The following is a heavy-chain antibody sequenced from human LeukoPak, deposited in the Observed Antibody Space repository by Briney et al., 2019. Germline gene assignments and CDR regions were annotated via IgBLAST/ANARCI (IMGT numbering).Heavy chain of an antibody. Sequence: SQTLSLTCTVSGGSISSGSYCWSWIRQPAGKGLEWIGRIYTSGSTNYNPSLKSRVTISVDTSKNQFSLKLSSVTAADTAVYYCARTYYYGSGSHGRFDYWGQGTLVTVSS. CDR3: ARTYYYGSGSHGRFDY. CDR2: IYTSGST. J-gene: IGHJ4*02. D-gene: IGHD3-10*01. CDR1: GGSISSGSYC. V-gene: IGHV4-61*02.